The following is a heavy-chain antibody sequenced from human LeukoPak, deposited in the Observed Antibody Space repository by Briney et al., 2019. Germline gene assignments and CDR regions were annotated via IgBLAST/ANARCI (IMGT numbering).Heavy chain of an antibody. CDR1: GFTFSSYA. D-gene: IGHD5-12*01. V-gene: IGHV3-23*01. CDR3: AVDWRVFNYYMDV. Sequence: GGSLRLSCAASGFTFSSYAMSWVRQAPGKGLEWVSAISGSGGSTYYADSVKGRFTISRDNSKNTLYLQMNSLRAEDTAVYYCAVDWRVFNYYMDVWGKGTTVTVSS. J-gene: IGHJ6*03. CDR2: ISGSGGST.